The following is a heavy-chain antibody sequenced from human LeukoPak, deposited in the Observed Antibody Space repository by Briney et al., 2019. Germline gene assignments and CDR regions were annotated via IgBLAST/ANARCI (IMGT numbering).Heavy chain of an antibody. V-gene: IGHV4-4*09. CDR2: IYTSGST. D-gene: IGHD3-3*01. J-gene: IGHJ5*02. CDR1: GGSISSYY. CDR3: ARHRTIFHWFDP. Sequence: PSETLSLTCTVSGGSISSYYWSWIRQPPGKGLEWIGYIYTSGSTNYNPSLKSRVTISVDTSKNQFSLKLSSVTAADMAVYYCARHRTIFHWFDPWGQGTLVTVSS.